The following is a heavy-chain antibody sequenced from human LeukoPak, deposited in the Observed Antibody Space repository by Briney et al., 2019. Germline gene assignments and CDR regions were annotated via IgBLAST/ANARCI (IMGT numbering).Heavy chain of an antibody. J-gene: IGHJ3*02. CDR3: AKLYDSSGYALDAFDI. D-gene: IGHD3-22*01. Sequence: GGSLRLSCATSGFTFSSYAMHWVRQAPGKGLEWVAVISYDGSNKYYADSVKGRFTISRDNSKNTLYLQMNSLRAEDTAVNYCAKLYDSSGYALDAFDIWGQGTMVTVSS. CDR1: GFTFSSYA. CDR2: ISYDGSNK. V-gene: IGHV3-30-3*02.